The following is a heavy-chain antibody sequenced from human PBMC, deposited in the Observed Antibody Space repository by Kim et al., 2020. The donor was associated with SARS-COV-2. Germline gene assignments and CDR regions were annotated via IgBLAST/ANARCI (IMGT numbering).Heavy chain of an antibody. J-gene: IGHJ4*02. Sequence: YAQKFQGGVNMTRDTSTSTVYMELSSLRSEDTAVYYCARDGAAAAAGFDYWGQGTLVTVSS. CDR3: ARDGAAAAAGFDY. V-gene: IGHV1-46*01. D-gene: IGHD6-13*01.